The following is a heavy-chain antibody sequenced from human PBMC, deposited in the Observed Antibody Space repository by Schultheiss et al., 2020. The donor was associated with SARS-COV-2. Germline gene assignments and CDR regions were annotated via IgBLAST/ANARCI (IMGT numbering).Heavy chain of an antibody. CDR2: INHSGST. CDR1: GGSFSGYY. V-gene: IGHV4-34*01. D-gene: IGHD3-3*01. J-gene: IGHJ5*02. Sequence: SETLSLTCAVYGGSFSGYYWSWIRQPPGKGLEWIGEINHSGSTNYNPSLKSRVTISVDTSKNQFSLKLSSVTAADTAVYYCARYRTIFGVVIMGGNWFDPWGQGTLVTVSS. CDR3: ARYRTIFGVVIMGGNWFDP.